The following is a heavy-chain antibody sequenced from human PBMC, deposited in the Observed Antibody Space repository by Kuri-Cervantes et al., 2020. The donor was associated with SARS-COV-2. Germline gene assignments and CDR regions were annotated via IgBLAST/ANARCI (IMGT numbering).Heavy chain of an antibody. J-gene: IGHJ4*02. D-gene: IGHD2-21*01. CDR1: GFTFSSYA. CDR3: AKDGDPDY. Sequence: GESLKISCAASGFTFSSYAMHWVRQAPGKGLEWVSVIYSGGSSTYYADSVKGRFTISRDNSKNTLYLQMNSLRAEDTAVYYCAKDGDPDYWGQGTLVTVSS. CDR2: IYSGGSST. V-gene: IGHV3-23*03.